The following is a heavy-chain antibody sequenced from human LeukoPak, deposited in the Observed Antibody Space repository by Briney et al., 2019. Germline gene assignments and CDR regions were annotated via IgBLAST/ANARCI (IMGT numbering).Heavy chain of an antibody. Sequence: KPSETLSLTCTVSGGSISSYYWSWIRQPAGKGLEWIGRIYTSGSTNYNPSLKSRVTMSVDTSKNQFSLKLGSVTAADTAVYYCARDPGAYSSGYYFDYWGQGTLVTVSS. CDR3: ARDPGAYSSGYYFDY. CDR2: IYTSGST. D-gene: IGHD6-19*01. CDR1: GGSISSYY. J-gene: IGHJ4*02. V-gene: IGHV4-4*07.